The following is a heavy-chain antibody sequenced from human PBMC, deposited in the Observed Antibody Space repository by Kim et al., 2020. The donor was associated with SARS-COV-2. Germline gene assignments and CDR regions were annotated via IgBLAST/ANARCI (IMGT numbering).Heavy chain of an antibody. Sequence: SETLSLTCAVYGGSFSGYYWSWIRQPPGKGLEWIGEINHSGSTNYNPSLKSRVTISVDTSKNQFSLKLSSVTAADTAVYYCATYGAGLQPVDYWGQGTLVTVSS. CDR3: ATYGAGLQPVDY. CDR2: INHSGST. J-gene: IGHJ4*02. CDR1: GGSFSGYY. D-gene: IGHD4-17*01. V-gene: IGHV4-34*01.